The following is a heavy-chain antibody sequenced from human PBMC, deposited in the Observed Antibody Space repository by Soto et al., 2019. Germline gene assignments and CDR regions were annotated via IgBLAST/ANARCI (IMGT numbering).Heavy chain of an antibody. CDR3: SRGELRRYYYYGLDV. CDR1: GRSFSGYY. Sequence: SETLSLTCAVYGRSFSGYYWTWIRQTPGKGLEWIGEINHSGSTNYNPSLKSRINISVDTSKNQFSLKLSSVTAADTAVYYCSRGELRRYYYYGLDVWGQGTTVTVSS. D-gene: IGHD3-3*01. V-gene: IGHV4-34*01. J-gene: IGHJ6*02. CDR2: INHSGST.